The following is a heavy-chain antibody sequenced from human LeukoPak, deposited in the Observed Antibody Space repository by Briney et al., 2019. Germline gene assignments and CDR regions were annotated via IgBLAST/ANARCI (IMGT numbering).Heavy chain of an antibody. Sequence: ASVKVSCKASGGTFSSYAISWVRQAPGQGLEWMGGIIPIFGTANYAQKFQGRVTITTDESTSTAYMELSSLRSEDTAVYYCARDPYSSSSSWFDPWGQGTLVTVSS. J-gene: IGHJ5*02. CDR2: IIPIFGTA. CDR3: ARDPYSSSSSWFDP. CDR1: GGTFSSYA. V-gene: IGHV1-69*05. D-gene: IGHD6-6*01.